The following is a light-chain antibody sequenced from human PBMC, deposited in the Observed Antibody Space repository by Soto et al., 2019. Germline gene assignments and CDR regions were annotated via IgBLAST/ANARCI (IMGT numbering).Light chain of an antibody. J-gene: IGLJ2*01. CDR3: SSFTSSDTVL. Sequence: QSALTQPASVSGSPGQSITISCTGTSSDVGRYNYVSWYQQHPGKAPKFMIYDVTTRPSVVSNRFSGSKSGNTASLTISGLQAEDEADYYCSSFTSSDTVLFGGGTQLTVL. CDR1: SSDVGRYNY. V-gene: IGLV2-14*03. CDR2: DVT.